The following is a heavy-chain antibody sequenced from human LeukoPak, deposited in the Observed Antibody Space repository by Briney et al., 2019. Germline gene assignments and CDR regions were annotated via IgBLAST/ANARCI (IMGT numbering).Heavy chain of an antibody. Sequence: GGSLRLSCAASGFTFSSYAMSWVRQAPGKGLEWVSAISGSGGSTYYADSVKGRFTISRDNSKNTLYLQMNSLRAEDTAVYYYAEPRSGSYDFDYWGQGTLVTVSS. J-gene: IGHJ4*02. CDR2: ISGSGGST. D-gene: IGHD1-26*01. CDR3: AEPRSGSYDFDY. CDR1: GFTFSSYA. V-gene: IGHV3-23*01.